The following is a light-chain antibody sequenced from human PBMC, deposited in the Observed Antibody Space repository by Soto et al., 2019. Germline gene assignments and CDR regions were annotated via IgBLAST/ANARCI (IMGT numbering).Light chain of an antibody. J-gene: IGLJ7*01. CDR2: EVS. CDR3: SSYTSISTGV. V-gene: IGLV2-14*01. Sequence: QSVLTQPASVSGSPGQSITISCTGTSSDVGSYNYVSWYQQHPGKAPKLMIYEVSNRPSGVSNRFSGSKSGNTASLTISWLHAEDEANYYCSSYTSISTGVFGGGTQLTVL. CDR1: SSDVGSYNY.